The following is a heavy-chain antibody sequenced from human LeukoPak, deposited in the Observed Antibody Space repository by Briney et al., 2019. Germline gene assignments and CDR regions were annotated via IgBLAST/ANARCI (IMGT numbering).Heavy chain of an antibody. CDR1: GGSISSNNYY. CDR2: IYYRGTT. V-gene: IGHV4-39*07. J-gene: IGHJ4*02. Sequence: SETLSLTCTVSGGSISSNNYYRGWIRQPPGKGLEWIGSIYYRGTTYCNLSLKSRVTISVDKSKNQFSLKLSSVTAADTAVYYCARDSSGYYFDYWGQGTLVTVSS. D-gene: IGHD3-22*01. CDR3: ARDSSGYYFDY.